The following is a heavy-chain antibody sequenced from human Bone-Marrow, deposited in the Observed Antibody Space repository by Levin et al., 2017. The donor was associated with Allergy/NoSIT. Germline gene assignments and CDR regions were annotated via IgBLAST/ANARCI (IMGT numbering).Heavy chain of an antibody. CDR1: DLSHTTRGGG. Sequence: ESGPTLVKPTETLTLTCTFSDLSHTTRGGGVGWFRQPPGKALEWLALLYWDEDKRYSPSLKTRLSIAMDTSANQVVLTMTDMDPVDTGTYFCAHRATYDFENTNYGPFESWGQGTLVTVSS. V-gene: IGHV2-5*02. J-gene: IGHJ4*02. D-gene: IGHD3/OR15-3a*01. CDR3: AHRATYDFENTNYGPFES. CDR2: LYWDEDK.